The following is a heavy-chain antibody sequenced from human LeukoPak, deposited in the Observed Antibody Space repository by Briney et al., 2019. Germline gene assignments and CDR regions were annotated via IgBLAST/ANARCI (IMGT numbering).Heavy chain of an antibody. J-gene: IGHJ4*02. CDR2: IYYSGST. D-gene: IGHD3-9*01. V-gene: IGHV4-59*08. Sequence: SETLSLTCTVSGDSISSYYWSWIRQPPGKGLEWIGYIYYSGSTNYNPSLKSRVTISVDTSKNQFSLKLSSVTAADTAVYYCASAYYDILTGYYPYYYWGQGTLVTVSS. CDR1: GDSISSYY. CDR3: ASAYYDILTGYYPYYY.